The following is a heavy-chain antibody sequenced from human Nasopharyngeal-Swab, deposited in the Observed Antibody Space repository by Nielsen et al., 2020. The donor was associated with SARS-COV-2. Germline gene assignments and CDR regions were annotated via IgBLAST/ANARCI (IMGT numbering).Heavy chain of an antibody. J-gene: IGHJ5*02. CDR1: GFTFSSYA. CDR3: ARDNGYCSSTSCYDWFDP. D-gene: IGHD2-2*01. V-gene: IGHV3-20*01. CDR2: INWNGGST. Sequence: GESLKISCAASGFTFSSYAMSWVRQAPGKGLEWVSGINWNGGSTGYADSVKGRFTISRDNAKNSLYLQMNSLRTEDTALYHCARDNGYCSSTSCYDWFDPWGQGTLVTVSS.